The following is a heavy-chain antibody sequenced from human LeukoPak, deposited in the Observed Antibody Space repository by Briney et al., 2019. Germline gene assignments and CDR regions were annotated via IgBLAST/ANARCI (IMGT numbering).Heavy chain of an antibody. CDR3: ARGVYIAAAQYGY. V-gene: IGHV4-59*01. Sequence: PSETLSLTCTVSGGSISSYYWSWIRQPPGKGLEWIGFIYYSGTTNYNPSLKSRVTIAVDTSKNQFSLKLSSVTAADTAVYYCARGVYIAAAQYGYWGQGTLVTVSS. CDR2: IYYSGTT. J-gene: IGHJ4*02. CDR1: GGSISSYY. D-gene: IGHD6-13*01.